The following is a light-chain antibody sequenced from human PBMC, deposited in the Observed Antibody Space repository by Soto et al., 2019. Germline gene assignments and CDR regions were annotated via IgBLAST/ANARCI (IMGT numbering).Light chain of an antibody. CDR1: QSVGSN. Sequence: EIVMTQSPATLSVTQGERATVSCRASQSVGSNLAWYQQKPGQAPRLLIYGASTRATGIPARFTGSGSGTEFTLTISSLQSEDFALYYCQQYNNWPPYTFGQGTNLDIK. J-gene: IGKJ2*01. V-gene: IGKV3-15*01. CDR3: QQYNNWPPYT. CDR2: GAS.